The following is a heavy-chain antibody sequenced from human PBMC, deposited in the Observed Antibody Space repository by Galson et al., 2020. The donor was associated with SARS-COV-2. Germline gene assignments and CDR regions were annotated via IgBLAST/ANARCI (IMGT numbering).Heavy chain of an antibody. CDR1: GFTSSDYY. CDR2: ISSSGSTI. J-gene: IGHJ3*02. Sequence: GGSLRLSCAASGFTSSDYYMSWIRQAPGKGLEWVSYISSSGSTIYYADSVMGRFTISRDNAKNSLYLQMNSLRAEDTAVYYCARFDSSGYWGGFGAFDIWGQGTMVTVSS. CDR3: ARFDSSGYWGGFGAFDI. D-gene: IGHD3-22*01. V-gene: IGHV3-11*01.